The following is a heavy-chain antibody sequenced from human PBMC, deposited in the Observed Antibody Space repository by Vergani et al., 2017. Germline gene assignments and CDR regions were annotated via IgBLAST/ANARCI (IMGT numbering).Heavy chain of an antibody. CDR3: ARRATSTMVRSLDY. D-gene: IGHD3-10*01. J-gene: IGHJ4*02. V-gene: IGHV3-21*01. CDR2: ISSSSSYI. CDR1: GFTFSSYS. Sequence: EVQLVESGGGLVKPGGSLRLSCAASGFTFSSYSMNWVRQAPGKGLEWVSSISSSSSYIYYADSVKGRFTISRDNAKNSLYLQMNSLRAEDTAVYYCARRATSTMVRSLDYWGQGTLVIVSS.